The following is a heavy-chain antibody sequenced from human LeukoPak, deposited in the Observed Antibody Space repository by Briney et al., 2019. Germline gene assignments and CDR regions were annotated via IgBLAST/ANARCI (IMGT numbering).Heavy chain of an antibody. CDR1: GFTFSSFD. CDR3: ARGPPAPMDV. J-gene: IGHJ6*04. V-gene: IGHV3-33*01. CDR2: VSYDGSNK. Sequence: GRSLRLSCAASGFTFSSFDMHWVRQAPGEGLEWVTLVSYDGSNKYYADSVKGRFTIPRDNSKNTLYLHMNSLRAEDTAVYYCARGPPAPMDVWGKGTTVTVSS.